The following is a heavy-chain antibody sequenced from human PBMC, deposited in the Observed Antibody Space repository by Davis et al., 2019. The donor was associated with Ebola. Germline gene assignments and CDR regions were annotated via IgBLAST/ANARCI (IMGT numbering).Heavy chain of an antibody. CDR1: GFTFSSYW. D-gene: IGHD3-10*01. J-gene: IGHJ6*03. Sequence: PGGSLRLSCAASGFTFSSYWMSWVRQAPGKGLEWVANIKQDGSENYYVDSVKGRFTISRDNAKNSLYLQMNSLRAEDTAVYYCARRKVWQRGFSGYYYYMDVWGKGTTVTVSS. CDR3: ARRKVWQRGFSGYYYYMDV. V-gene: IGHV3-7*03. CDR2: IKQDGSEN.